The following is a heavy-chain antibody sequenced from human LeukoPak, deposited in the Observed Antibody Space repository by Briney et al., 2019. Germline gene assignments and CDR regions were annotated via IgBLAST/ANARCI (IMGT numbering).Heavy chain of an antibody. Sequence: SETLSLTCNASGGSINRYYWNWVRQPPGKGLEWIGYIVYTGTTHYNPSLRSRVSMSIDTSTNHFSLSLTSVTAADTAVYYCARVDLEPTKRWFDPWGQGALVTVSS. J-gene: IGHJ5*02. V-gene: IGHV4-59*01. CDR2: IVYTGTT. CDR1: GGSINRYY. D-gene: IGHD1-14*01. CDR3: ARVDLEPTKRWFDP.